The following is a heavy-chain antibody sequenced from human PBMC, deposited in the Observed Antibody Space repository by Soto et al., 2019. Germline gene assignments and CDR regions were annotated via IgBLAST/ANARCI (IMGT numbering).Heavy chain of an antibody. CDR1: GYTFTGYY. Sequence: ASVKVSCKASGYTFTGYYMHWVRQAPGQGLEWMGWINPNSGGTNYAQKFQGWVTMTRDTSISTAYMELSRLRSDDTAVYYCARESEGYCSGGSCFYYYGMDVWGQGTTVTVSS. D-gene: IGHD2-15*01. J-gene: IGHJ6*02. CDR3: ARESEGYCSGGSCFYYYGMDV. CDR2: INPNSGGT. V-gene: IGHV1-2*04.